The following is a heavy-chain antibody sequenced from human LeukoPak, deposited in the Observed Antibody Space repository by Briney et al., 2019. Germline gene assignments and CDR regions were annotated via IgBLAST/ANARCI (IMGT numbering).Heavy chain of an antibody. CDR3: ARTIAGGKYSSGWYDAVYYYYGMDV. J-gene: IGHJ6*02. CDR1: GYTFTSYD. D-gene: IGHD6-19*01. CDR2: MNPNSGNT. V-gene: IGHV1-8*01. Sequence: ASVKVSCKASGYTFTSYDINWVRQATGQGLEWMGWMNPNSGNTGYAQKFQGRVTMTRNTSISTAYMELSSLRSEDTAVYYCARTIAGGKYSSGWYDAVYYYYGMDVWGQGTLVTVSS.